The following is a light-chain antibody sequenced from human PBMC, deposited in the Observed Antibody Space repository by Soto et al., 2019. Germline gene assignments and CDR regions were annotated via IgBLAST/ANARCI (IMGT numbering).Light chain of an antibody. Sequence: QSVLTQPPSVSGAPGQRVTISCTGSSSNIGAGYDVHWYQHLPGTAPKLLIFGNSNRPSGVPDRFSASKSGTSASLAITGLQAEDEADYYCQSYDSSLSGSVFGGGTKVTVL. CDR1: SSNIGAGYD. V-gene: IGLV1-40*01. J-gene: IGLJ3*02. CDR2: GNS. CDR3: QSYDSSLSGSV.